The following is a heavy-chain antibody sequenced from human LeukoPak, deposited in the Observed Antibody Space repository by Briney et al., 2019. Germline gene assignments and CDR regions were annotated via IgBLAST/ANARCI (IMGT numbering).Heavy chain of an antibody. CDR2: IRSDGSNK. J-gene: IGHJ4*02. CDR3: ARDLGATIFDFDY. CDR1: GFTFSNYG. Sequence: PGGSLRLSCAASGFTFSNYGMHWVRQAPGKGLGWVAFIRSDGSNKYHADSVKGRFNISRDNSKNTLYLQMNSLRVEDTAVYYCARDLGATIFDFDYWGQGTLVTVSS. V-gene: IGHV3-30*02. D-gene: IGHD1-26*01.